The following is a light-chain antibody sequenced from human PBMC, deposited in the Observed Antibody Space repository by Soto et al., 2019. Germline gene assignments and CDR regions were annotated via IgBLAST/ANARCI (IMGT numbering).Light chain of an antibody. CDR3: HQRQSWPRT. Sequence: EIVLPQSPGTLSLSPGERATLSCRASQSVSSSYLAWYQHKPGQAPRLLIYHTSNRATGIPARFSGSGSGTDFTLTISSLEPEDFAVYYCHQRQSWPRTFGQGTKVDIK. CDR2: HTS. J-gene: IGKJ1*01. V-gene: IGKV3D-20*02. CDR1: QSVSSSY.